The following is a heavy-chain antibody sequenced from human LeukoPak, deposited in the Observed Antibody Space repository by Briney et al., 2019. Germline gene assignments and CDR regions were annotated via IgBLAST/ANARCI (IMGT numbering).Heavy chain of an antibody. D-gene: IGHD2-2*01. J-gene: IGHJ4*02. CDR1: GGSISSGDYY. V-gene: IGHV4-30-4*08. CDR2: IYYSGST. CDR3: ARHAIVVVPAAFGEVDY. Sequence: SQTLSLTCTVSGGSISSGDYYWSWIRQPPGKGLEWIGYIYYSGSTYYNPSLKSRVTISVDTSKNQFSLKLSSVTAADTAVYYCARHAIVVVPAAFGEVDYWGQGTLVTVSS.